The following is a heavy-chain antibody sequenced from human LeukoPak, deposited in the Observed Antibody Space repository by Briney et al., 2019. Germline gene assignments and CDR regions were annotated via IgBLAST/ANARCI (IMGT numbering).Heavy chain of an antibody. D-gene: IGHD3-10*01. J-gene: IGHJ4*02. V-gene: IGHV1-8*03. CDR2: MHPNTGNT. Sequence: GASVKVSCKASGYTFTSYDINWVRQAAGHGLECMGYMHPNTGNTGYAQKFQGRGTITRHPSITTDYLELSSLRFEDTAVYYCARGYSGTYYRSDYWGQGTMVTVSS. CDR3: ARGYSGTYYRSDY. CDR1: GYTFTSYD.